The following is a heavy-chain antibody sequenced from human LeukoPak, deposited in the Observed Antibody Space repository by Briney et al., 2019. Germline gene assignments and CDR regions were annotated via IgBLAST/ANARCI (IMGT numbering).Heavy chain of an antibody. J-gene: IGHJ4*02. Sequence: GGSLRLSCAASGFTFSNAWMSWVRQAPGKGLEWVGRIKSKTDGGTTDYAAPVKGRFTISRDDSKNTLYLQMNSLKTEDTAVYYCTGYYGSGSYYNIDYWGQGTLVTVSS. V-gene: IGHV3-15*01. CDR3: TGYYGSGSYYNIDY. D-gene: IGHD3-10*01. CDR1: GFTFSNAW. CDR2: IKSKTDGGTT.